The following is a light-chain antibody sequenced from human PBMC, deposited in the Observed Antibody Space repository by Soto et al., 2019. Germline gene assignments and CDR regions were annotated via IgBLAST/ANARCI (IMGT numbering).Light chain of an antibody. CDR1: QGISSY. CDR2: GAS. CDR3: QQLSSYPRT. Sequence: DIQLTQSPSFLSASVGDRVTITCRASQGISSYLAWYQQKPGKAPKVLIYGASTLQSGVPSRFSGSGSGTEFTLTISSLQPEDFATYHCQQLSSYPRTFGQGTKVEIK. J-gene: IGKJ1*01. V-gene: IGKV1-9*01.